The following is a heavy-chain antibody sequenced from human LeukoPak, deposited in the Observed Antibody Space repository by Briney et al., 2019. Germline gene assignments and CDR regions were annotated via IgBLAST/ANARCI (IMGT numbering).Heavy chain of an antibody. D-gene: IGHD3-10*01. J-gene: IGHJ4*02. CDR1: GFTVSDYG. CDR2: IWYDGSNK. V-gene: IGHV3-33*01. CDR3: ARDRYAIRRDYFDC. Sequence: GGSLRLSCAASGFTVSDYGMHWVRQAPGKGLEWVALIWYDGSNKYYVDSVKGRFTISRDNSKNTLYLQMDSLRADDMAVYYCARDRYAIRRDYFDCWGQGILVTVSS.